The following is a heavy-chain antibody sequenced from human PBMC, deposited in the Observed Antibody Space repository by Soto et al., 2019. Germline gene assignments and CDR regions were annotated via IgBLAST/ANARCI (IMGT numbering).Heavy chain of an antibody. D-gene: IGHD6-6*01. CDR3: ASRPPQGYYYYYGMDV. CDR1: GGTFSSYA. Sequence: SVKVSCKASGGTFSSYAISWVRQAPGQGLEWMGGIIPIFGTANYAQKFQGRVTITADESTSTAYMELSSLRSGDTAVYYCASRPPQGYYYYYGMDVWGQGTTVTVSS. V-gene: IGHV1-69*13. J-gene: IGHJ6*02. CDR2: IIPIFGTA.